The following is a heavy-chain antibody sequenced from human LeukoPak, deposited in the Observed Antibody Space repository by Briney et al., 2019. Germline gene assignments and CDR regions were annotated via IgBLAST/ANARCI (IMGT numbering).Heavy chain of an antibody. J-gene: IGHJ4*02. D-gene: IGHD6-19*01. CDR3: AKDIRSGWYPYYFDY. V-gene: IGHV3-23*01. CDR2: ISGSGGST. Sequence: GGSLRLSCAASGFTFSSYAMSWVRQAPGKGLEWVSAISGSGGSTYYADSVKGRFTISRDNSKNTLCPQMNSLRAEDTAVYYCAKDIRSGWYPYYFDYWGQGTLVTVSS. CDR1: GFTFSSYA.